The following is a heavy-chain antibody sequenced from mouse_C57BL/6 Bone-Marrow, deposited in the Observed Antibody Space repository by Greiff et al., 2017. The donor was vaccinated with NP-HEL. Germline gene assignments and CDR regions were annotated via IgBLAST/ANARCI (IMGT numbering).Heavy chain of an antibody. V-gene: IGHV1-22*01. Sequence: EVQLQQSGPELVKPGASVKMSCKASGYTFTDYNMHWVKQSHGKSLEWIGYINPNNGGTSYNQKFKGKATLTVNKSSSTAYMELRSLTSEDSAVYYCARLHYYGSSPYYAMDYWGQGTSVTVSS. CDR1: GYTFTDYN. CDR3: ARLHYYGSSPYYAMDY. J-gene: IGHJ4*01. CDR2: INPNNGGT. D-gene: IGHD1-1*01.